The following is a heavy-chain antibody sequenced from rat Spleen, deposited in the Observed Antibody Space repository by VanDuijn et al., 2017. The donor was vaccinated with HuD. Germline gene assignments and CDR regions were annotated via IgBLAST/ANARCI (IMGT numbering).Heavy chain of an antibody. V-gene: IGHV2-13*01. Sequence: QVQLKESGPGLVQPSRTLSLTCTVSGFSLGNYGVSWVRQPPGKGLEWMGIIWAGGTTSYNSLLKSRLSISRDISKSQVLLKMNSLQTEDTATYYCARDPLLGAPFDYWGQGVLVTVSS. J-gene: IGHJ2*01. CDR1: GFSLGNYG. CDR2: IWAGGTT. D-gene: IGHD5-1*01. CDR3: ARDPLLGAPFDY.